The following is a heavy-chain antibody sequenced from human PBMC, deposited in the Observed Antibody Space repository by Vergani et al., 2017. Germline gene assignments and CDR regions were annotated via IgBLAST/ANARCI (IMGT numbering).Heavy chain of an antibody. D-gene: IGHD1-26*01. J-gene: IGHJ4*02. CDR3: ARGGVEATDY. V-gene: IGHV4-61*02. CDR2: IYTSGST. Sequence: QVQLQESGPGLVKPSQTLSLTCTVSGGSISSGSYYWSWIRQPAGKGLEWIGRIYTSGSTNYNPSLKSRVTISVDTSKNQFSLKLSSVTAADTAVYYCARGGVEATDYWGQGTLVTVSS. CDR1: GGSISSGSYY.